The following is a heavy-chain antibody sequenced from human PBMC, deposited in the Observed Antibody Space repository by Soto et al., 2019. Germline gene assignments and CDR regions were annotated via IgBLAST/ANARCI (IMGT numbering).Heavy chain of an antibody. CDR2: IYYSGST. CDR1: GGSISSSIYY. V-gene: IGHV4-39*01. Sequence: SETLSLTCTVSGGSISSSIYYWGWIRQPPGKGLEWIGSIYYSGSTYHNPSLKSRVSISVDTSKDQFSLKLSSVTPADTAVYYCARVGAASSWSFDYWGQGTLVTVSS. J-gene: IGHJ4*02. CDR3: ARVGAASSWSFDY. D-gene: IGHD6-13*01.